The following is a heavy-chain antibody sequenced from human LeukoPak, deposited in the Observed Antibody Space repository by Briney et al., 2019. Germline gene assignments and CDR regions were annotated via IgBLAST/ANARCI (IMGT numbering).Heavy chain of an antibody. CDR1: GFTVSSNY. CDR2: IYSGGST. V-gene: IGHV3-53*01. D-gene: IGHD6-13*01. CDR3: ARGKGDGYSGSWYYFDY. J-gene: IGHJ4*02. Sequence: PGGSLRLSCAASGFTVSSNYMSWVRQAPGKGLEWVSVIYSGGSTYYADSVKGRFTISRDNSKNTLYLQMNSLRAEDTAVYYCARGKGDGYSGSWYYFDYWGQGTLVTVSS.